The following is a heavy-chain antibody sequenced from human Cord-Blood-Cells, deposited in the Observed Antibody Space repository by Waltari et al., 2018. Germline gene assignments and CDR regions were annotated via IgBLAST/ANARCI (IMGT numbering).Heavy chain of an antibody. Sequence: QVQLVQSGAEVKKPGASVKVSCKASGYTFTSYYMHRVRQAPAQGLEWMGIINPSGGSTSYAQKFQGRVTMTRDTSTSTVYMELSSLRSEDTAVYYCAREPGGPLTGDLGYFDLWGRGTLVTVSS. V-gene: IGHV1-46*01. J-gene: IGHJ2*01. CDR2: INPSGGST. D-gene: IGHD7-27*01. CDR3: AREPGGPLTGDLGYFDL. CDR1: GYTFTSYY.